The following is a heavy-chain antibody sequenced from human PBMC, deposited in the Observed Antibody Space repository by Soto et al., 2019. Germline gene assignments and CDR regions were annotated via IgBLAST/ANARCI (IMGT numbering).Heavy chain of an antibody. CDR3: ARDGVGIPTQPYFDY. D-gene: IGHD2-8*01. Sequence: ASVKVSCKASGYTFTSYGISWVRQAPGQGLEWMGWINAKSGGTDYAQKLQGRVTMTTDTSTSTAYMELRSLRSDDTAVYYCARDGVGIPTQPYFDYWGQGTLVTVSS. CDR1: GYTFTSYG. CDR2: INAKSGGT. V-gene: IGHV1-18*01. J-gene: IGHJ4*02.